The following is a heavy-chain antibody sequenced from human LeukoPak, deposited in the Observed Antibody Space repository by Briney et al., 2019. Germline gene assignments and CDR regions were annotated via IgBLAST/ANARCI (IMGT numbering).Heavy chain of an antibody. CDR2: TYYRSKWYN. D-gene: IGHD5-18*01. CDR1: GDSVSSNSAA. Sequence: SQTLSLTCAVSGDSVSSNSAAWNWIRQSPSRGLEWLGRTYYRSKWYNDYAVSVKSRVTLKPDTSKNQFSLQLNSVTPEDTAVYYCARGYSYGYDFHYWGQGTLVTVSS. CDR3: ARGYSYGYDFHY. J-gene: IGHJ4*02. V-gene: IGHV6-1*01.